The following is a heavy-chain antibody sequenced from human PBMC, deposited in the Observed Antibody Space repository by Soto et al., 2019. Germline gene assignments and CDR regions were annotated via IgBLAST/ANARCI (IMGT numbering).Heavy chain of an antibody. CDR3: ASLGYSRSWPVYGMDV. D-gene: IGHD6-13*01. Sequence: PGGSLRLSCAGSGFPFSTYEMNWVRQAPGKGLEWIAHITTSGSDMNYADSVKGRFTISRDNAKNSLYLQMNSLRAEDTAVYYCASLGYSRSWPVYGMDVWGQGTTVTVSS. CDR1: GFPFSTYE. V-gene: IGHV3-48*03. CDR2: ITTSGSDM. J-gene: IGHJ6*02.